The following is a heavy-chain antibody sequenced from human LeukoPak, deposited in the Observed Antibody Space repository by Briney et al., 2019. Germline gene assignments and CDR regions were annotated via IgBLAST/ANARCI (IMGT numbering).Heavy chain of an antibody. CDR3: ARSPAPVTTPSNYYYYYYMDV. CDR2: IYHSGST. CDR1: GYSISSGYY. D-gene: IGHD4-17*01. Sequence: PSETLSLTCNVSGYSISSGYYWGWIRQPPGKGLQWIGTIYHSGSTYYNPSLKSRVTISVDTSKNQFSLKLSSVTAADTAVYYCARSPAPVTTPSNYYYYYYMDVWGKGTTVTISS. V-gene: IGHV4-38-2*02. J-gene: IGHJ6*03.